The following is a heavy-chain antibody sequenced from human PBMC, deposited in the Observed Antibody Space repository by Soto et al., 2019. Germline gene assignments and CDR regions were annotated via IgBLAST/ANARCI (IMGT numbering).Heavy chain of an antibody. CDR3: ARSQDSSGYWNNCFDP. Sequence: QVQLVQSGTEVKKPGSSVKVSCKASGGTFSTYTMTWVRQAPGQGLEWMGGIIPLFGTANYAQKFQGRVTSTADESTSTVYMELSSLRSEDTAVYYCARSQDSSGYWNNCFDPWGQGTLVTVSS. J-gene: IGHJ5*02. D-gene: IGHD3-22*01. CDR2: IIPLFGTA. CDR1: GGTFSTYT. V-gene: IGHV1-69*01.